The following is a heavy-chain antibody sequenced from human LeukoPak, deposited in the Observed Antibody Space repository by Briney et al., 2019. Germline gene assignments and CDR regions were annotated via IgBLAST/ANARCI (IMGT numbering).Heavy chain of an antibody. D-gene: IGHD3-9*01. CDR1: GGSISSYY. V-gene: IGHV4-4*07. Sequence: SETLSLTCTVSGGSISSYYWSWVRQPAGKGLEWIGGIYTSGSTNYNPSLKSRVTMSVDTSKNQFSLKLSSVTAADTAVYYCARDRLLRYFDWFTDYWGQGTLVTVSS. CDR3: ARDRLLRYFDWFTDY. J-gene: IGHJ4*02. CDR2: IYTSGST.